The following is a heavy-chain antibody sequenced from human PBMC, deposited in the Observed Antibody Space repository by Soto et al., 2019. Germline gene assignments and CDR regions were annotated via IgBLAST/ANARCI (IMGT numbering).Heavy chain of an antibody. V-gene: IGHV4-4*02. CDR2: IYHSGAT. D-gene: IGHD1-1*01. CDR3: ARALGTGTDY. Sequence: QVQLQESGPGLVKPSGTLSLTCAVSGDSITSSNWWSWVRQAPGKGLEWIGEIYHSGATTYNPSLKSRDTISVDPSNNHFSLKLTSVTAADTAVYFCARALGTGTDYWGRGTLVTVAS. J-gene: IGHJ4*02. CDR1: GDSITSSNW.